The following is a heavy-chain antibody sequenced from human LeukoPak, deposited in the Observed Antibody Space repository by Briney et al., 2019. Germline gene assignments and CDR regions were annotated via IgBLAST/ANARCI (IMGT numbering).Heavy chain of an antibody. V-gene: IGHV4-39*01. CDR3: ARHKVNYYDSSGYHFDY. Sequence: SETLSLTCTVSGGSISSSSYYWGWIRQPPGKGLEWIGSIYYSGSTYYNPSLKSRVTISVETSRNQFSLKLSSVTAADTAVYYCARHKVNYYDSSGYHFDYWGQGTLVTVSS. D-gene: IGHD3-22*01. CDR1: GGSISSSSYY. J-gene: IGHJ4*02. CDR2: IYYSGST.